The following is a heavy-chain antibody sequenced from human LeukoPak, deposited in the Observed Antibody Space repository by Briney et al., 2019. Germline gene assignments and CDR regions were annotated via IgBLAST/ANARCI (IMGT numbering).Heavy chain of an antibody. V-gene: IGHV3-48*01. J-gene: IGHJ5*02. D-gene: IGHD3-22*01. CDR1: GFTVSSNY. CDR2: ITPSSSII. CDR3: ARGLKPNYYDSSGYYFDP. Sequence: GGSLRLSCAASGFTVSSNYMSWVRQAPGKGLEWVSYITPSSSIIYYSDSVKGRFTISRDDAKNSLYLQMNSLRAEDTAVYYCARGLKPNYYDSSGYYFDPWGQGTLVTVSS.